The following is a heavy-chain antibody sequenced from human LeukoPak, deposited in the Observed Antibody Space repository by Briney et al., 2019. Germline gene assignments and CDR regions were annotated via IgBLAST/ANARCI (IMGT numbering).Heavy chain of an antibody. Sequence: PGGSLRLSCAASGFTSATYWMSWVRQAPGKGLEWVANIKQDGSEKYYVDSVKGRFTISRDNAKNSLYLQMNSLRAEDTAVYYCTRDPRHFDSCGQGTLVTVSS. CDR1: GFTSATYW. V-gene: IGHV3-7*01. J-gene: IGHJ5*01. D-gene: IGHD6-6*01. CDR3: TRDPRHFDS. CDR2: IKQDGSEK.